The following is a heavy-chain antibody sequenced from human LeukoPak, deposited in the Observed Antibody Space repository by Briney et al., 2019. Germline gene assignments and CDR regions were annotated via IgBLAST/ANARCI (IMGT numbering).Heavy chain of an antibody. D-gene: IGHD2-15*01. CDR1: GFTFSTYT. Sequence: GGSLRLSCAASGFTFSTYTMNWVRQAPGKGLEWVSSISSDSSYRYHADSVKGRFTISRDNAKNSLYLQMNSLRAEDTAVYYCARDRCSGGSCYYFDYWGQGTLVTVSS. V-gene: IGHV3-21*01. CDR3: ARDRCSGGSCYYFDY. J-gene: IGHJ4*02. CDR2: ISSDSSYR.